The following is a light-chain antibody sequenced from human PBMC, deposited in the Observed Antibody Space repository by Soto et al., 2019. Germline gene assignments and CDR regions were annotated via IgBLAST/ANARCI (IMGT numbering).Light chain of an antibody. V-gene: IGKV3-11*01. CDR3: QQRSNWPPWT. CDR2: DAS. Sequence: EIVLTQSPATLSLSPGERATLSCRASQSVSSYLAWYQQKPGQAPRLLLYDASNRATGIPARFSGSGSGTVFTLTISSLEPEDFAVYYCQQRSNWPPWTFGQGTKVEIK. J-gene: IGKJ1*01. CDR1: QSVSSY.